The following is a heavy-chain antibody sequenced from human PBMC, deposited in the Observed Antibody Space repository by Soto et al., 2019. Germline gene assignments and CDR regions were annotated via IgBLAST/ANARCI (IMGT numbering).Heavy chain of an antibody. J-gene: IGHJ6*02. V-gene: IGHV1-69*08. CDR1: GGTFSSYT. CDR2: IIPILGIA. D-gene: IGHD4-17*01. CDR3: ARDSPSYYVDYRGNYYYGMDV. Sequence: QVQLVQSGAEVKKPGSSVKVSCKASGGTFSSYTISWVRQAPGQGLEWMGRIIPILGIANYAQQFQGRVTITADKSTSISNMELGSLRSEDTAVYYCARDSPSYYVDYRGNYYYGMDVWGQGTTVTVSS.